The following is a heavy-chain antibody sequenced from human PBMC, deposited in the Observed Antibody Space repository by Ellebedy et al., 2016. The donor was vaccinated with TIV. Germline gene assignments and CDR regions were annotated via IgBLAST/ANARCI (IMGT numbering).Heavy chain of an antibody. V-gene: IGHV1-3*01. CDR1: GYTFTSYV. Sequence: AASVKVSCKASGYTFTSYVIHWVRQAPGQGLEWMGRINPGSGDTESAQKFQDRVTITRDTSARSAYMELNSLTPEDTAVYDCARAKNYDSSAHYLWGQGTLVTVSS. CDR3: ARAKNYDSSAHYL. D-gene: IGHD3-22*01. J-gene: IGHJ4*02. CDR2: INPGSGDT.